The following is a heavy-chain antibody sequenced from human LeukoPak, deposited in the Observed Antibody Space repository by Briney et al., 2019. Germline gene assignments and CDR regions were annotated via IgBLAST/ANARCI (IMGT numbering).Heavy chain of an antibody. V-gene: IGHV1-18*01. CDR3: ARDPLVVVVPAAIRNPYNSFDH. D-gene: IGHD2-2*01. Sequence: GASVKVSCKASGYTFTSYGMSWVRQAHGQGLEWMGWMSAYNGNTNYAQKIQGRVTMTTDTSTRTAYMEMRRLRYEDRAVYYSARDPLVVVVPAAIRNPYNSFDHWGQGTLVTVSS. CDR2: MSAYNGNT. J-gene: IGHJ5*02. CDR1: GYTFTSYG.